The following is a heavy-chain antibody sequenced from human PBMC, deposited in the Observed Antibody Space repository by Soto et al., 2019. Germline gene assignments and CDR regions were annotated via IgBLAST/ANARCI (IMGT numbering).Heavy chain of an antibody. V-gene: IGHV1-58*01. Sequence: QMQLVQSGPEVKKPGTSVKVSCKASGFTFTSSAVQWVRQARGQRLEWIGWIVVGSGNTNYAQKFQERVTITRDMSTSTAYMELSSLRSEDTAVYYCAADAPRYDFWSGYYFDYWGQGTLVTVSS. D-gene: IGHD3-3*01. CDR3: AADAPRYDFWSGYYFDY. CDR1: GFTFTSSA. J-gene: IGHJ4*02. CDR2: IVVGSGNT.